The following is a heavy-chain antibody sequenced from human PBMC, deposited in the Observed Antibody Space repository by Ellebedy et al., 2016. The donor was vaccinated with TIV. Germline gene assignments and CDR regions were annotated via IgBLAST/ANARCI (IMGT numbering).Heavy chain of an antibody. Sequence: SETLSLXXTVSGGSISSYYWSWIRQPPGKGLEWIGYIYYSGSTNYNPSLKSRVTISVDTSKNQFSLKLSSVTAADTAVYYCARVPLPGYSSSWYYFDYWGQGTLVTVSS. J-gene: IGHJ4*02. CDR3: ARVPLPGYSSSWYYFDY. CDR2: IYYSGST. CDR1: GGSISSYY. V-gene: IGHV4-59*01. D-gene: IGHD6-13*01.